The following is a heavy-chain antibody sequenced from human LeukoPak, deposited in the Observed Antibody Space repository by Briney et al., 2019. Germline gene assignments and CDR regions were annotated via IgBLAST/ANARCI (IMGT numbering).Heavy chain of an antibody. CDR2: INPDSGGT. Sequence: ASVTVSCKASGYTFIGSYIHWVRQAPGQGPEWMGWINPDSGGTNHAQNFQGRVTLTRHTSISTAYMELSSLRSEDTAVYYYARGRLGALGESYNWFDPWGQGTLVTVSS. V-gene: IGHV1-2*02. J-gene: IGHJ5*02. CDR1: GYTFIGSY. D-gene: IGHD3-10*01. CDR3: ARGRLGALGESYNWFDP.